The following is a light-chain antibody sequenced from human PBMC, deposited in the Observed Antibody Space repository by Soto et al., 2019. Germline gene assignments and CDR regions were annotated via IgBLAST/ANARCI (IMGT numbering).Light chain of an antibody. J-gene: IGKJ5*01. V-gene: IGKV3-11*01. CDR1: QSFSSY. Sequence: EIVLTQSPATLSLSLGERATLSCRASQSFSSYLAWFQQKPGQAPRLLIYDASNRATGVPARFSGSGSGTDFTLTISSLEPEDFAVYYCQQRSSWPGTFGQGTRLEIK. CDR3: QQRSSWPGT. CDR2: DAS.